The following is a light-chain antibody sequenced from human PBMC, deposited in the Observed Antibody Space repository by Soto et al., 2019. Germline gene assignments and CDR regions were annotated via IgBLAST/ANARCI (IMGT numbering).Light chain of an antibody. J-gene: IGKJ1*01. CDR3: QQYNNWPRT. CDR1: QGVSSN. V-gene: IGKV3-15*01. CDR2: GAS. Sequence: EIVLTQSPATLSVSPGQRATLSCRASQGVSSNLAWYQQKPGQAPRLLIYGASSMATGIPVRFSGSGSGTDFTLTISSLQSEDFAAYYCQQYNNWPRTFGQGTKLEIK.